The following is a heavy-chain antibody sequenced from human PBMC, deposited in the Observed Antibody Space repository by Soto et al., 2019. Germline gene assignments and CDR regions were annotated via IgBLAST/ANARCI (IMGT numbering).Heavy chain of an antibody. J-gene: IGHJ1*01. D-gene: IGHD2-21*02. CDR1: GGTFSSYA. Sequence: QVQLVQSGAEVKKPGSSVNVSCKASGGTFSSYAISWVRQAAGQGLEWMGGIIPIFGTANYAQKFQGRVTITADEYTSTAYMEVSSLRSEDTAVYYCASKVVTFYEYFQHWGQGTMVTVSS. CDR2: IIPIFGTA. CDR3: ASKVVTFYEYFQH. V-gene: IGHV1-69*01.